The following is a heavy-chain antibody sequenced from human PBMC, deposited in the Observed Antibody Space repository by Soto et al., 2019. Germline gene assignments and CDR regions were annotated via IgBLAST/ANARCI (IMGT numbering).Heavy chain of an antibody. D-gene: IGHD2-8*01. Sequence: QVQLVQSGAEVKKPGASVTVSCKASGYTFTSYGISWVRQAPGQGLEWMGWISAYNGNTNYAQKLQGRVTMTTDTSTSTAYMELRSLRSDDTAVYYCARDTSYCTNGVCYWFDYWGQGTLVTVSS. CDR1: GYTFTSYG. V-gene: IGHV1-18*01. CDR3: ARDTSYCTNGVCYWFDY. J-gene: IGHJ4*02. CDR2: ISAYNGNT.